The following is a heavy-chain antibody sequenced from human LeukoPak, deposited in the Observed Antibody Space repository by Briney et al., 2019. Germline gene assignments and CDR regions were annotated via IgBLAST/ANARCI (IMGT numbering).Heavy chain of an antibody. CDR1: GYTFTSYY. D-gene: IGHD2-15*01. V-gene: IGHV1-46*01. CDR2: INPSGGST. J-gene: IGHJ4*02. CDR3: ARAGGGPPSY. Sequence: ASVKVSCKAYGYTFTSYYMHWVRQAPGQGLEWMGIINPSGGSTSYAQKFQGRDTMTRDTSTSTVYMGLSSLRSEDTAVYYCARAGGGPPSYWGQGTLVTVSS.